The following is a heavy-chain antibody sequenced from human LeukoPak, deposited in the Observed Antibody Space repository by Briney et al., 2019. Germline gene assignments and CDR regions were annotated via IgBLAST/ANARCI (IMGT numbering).Heavy chain of an antibody. CDR3: ARAVLWFGDLDYYYYMDV. D-gene: IGHD3-10*01. Sequence: SQTLSLTCAISGDSVSRNSATWNWIRQSPARGLEWLGRTYYRSKWYNDYAVSVKSRITINPDTSKNQFSLQLNSVTPEDTAVYYCARAVLWFGDLDYYYYMDVWGKGTTVSISS. CDR2: TYYRSKWYN. J-gene: IGHJ6*03. CDR1: GDSVSRNSAT. V-gene: IGHV6-1*01.